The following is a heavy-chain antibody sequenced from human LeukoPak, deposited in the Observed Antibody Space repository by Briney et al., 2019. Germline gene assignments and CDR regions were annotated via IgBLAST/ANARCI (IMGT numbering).Heavy chain of an antibody. J-gene: IGHJ6*03. D-gene: IGHD3-10*01. Sequence: SETLSLTCAVYGGSLSGYYWSWIRQPPGKGLEWIGEINHSGSTNYNPSLKSRVTISVDTSKNQFSLKLSSVTAADTAVYYCARGGGVRGVIINYYYYYMDVWGKGTTVTVSS. CDR1: GGSLSGYY. CDR3: ARGGGVRGVIINYYYYYMDV. CDR2: INHSGST. V-gene: IGHV4-34*01.